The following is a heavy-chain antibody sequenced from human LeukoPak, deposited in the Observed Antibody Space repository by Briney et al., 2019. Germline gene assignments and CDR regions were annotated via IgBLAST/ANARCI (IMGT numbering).Heavy chain of an antibody. J-gene: IGHJ4*02. V-gene: IGHV3-74*01. CDR1: GFTFSSYW. CDR2: INTDGSST. CDR3: AKAPTKYDFWSGLGYFDY. D-gene: IGHD3-3*01. Sequence: PGGSLRLSCAASGFTFSSYWMHWVRQAPGKGLVWVSRINTDGSSTSYADSVKGRFTISRDNAKNTLYLQMNSLRAEDTAVYYCAKAPTKYDFWSGLGYFDYWGQGTLVTVSS.